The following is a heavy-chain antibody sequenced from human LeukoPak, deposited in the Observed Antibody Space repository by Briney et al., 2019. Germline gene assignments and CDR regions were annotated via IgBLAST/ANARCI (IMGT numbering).Heavy chain of an antibody. CDR1: GFTFSSYS. D-gene: IGHD1-26*01. J-gene: IGHJ3*01. Sequence: PGGSLRLSCAASGFTFSSYSMNWVRQAPGKGLEWVSSISSSSSYIYYADSVKGRFIISRDNAKNSLCLQMNSLRAEDTAVYYCARAIGARWELLGAFDFWGQGTMVTVSS. V-gene: IGHV3-21*01. CDR3: ARAIGARWELLGAFDF. CDR2: ISSSSSYI.